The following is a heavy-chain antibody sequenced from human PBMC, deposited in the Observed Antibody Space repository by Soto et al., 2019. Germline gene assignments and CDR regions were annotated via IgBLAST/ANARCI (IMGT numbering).Heavy chain of an antibody. J-gene: IGHJ6*02. CDR3: ATQGLPSYYYYGMNV. CDR2: IIPIFGTA. D-gene: IGHD5-18*01. Sequence: QVQLVQSGAEVKKPGSSVKVSCKASGGTFSSYAISWVRQAPGQGLEWMGGIIPIFGTANYAQKCQGRVTITADEPTSTAYMELSSLRSEDTAVYYCATQGLPSYYYYGMNVWGQGTTVTVSS. CDR1: GGTFSSYA. V-gene: IGHV1-69*12.